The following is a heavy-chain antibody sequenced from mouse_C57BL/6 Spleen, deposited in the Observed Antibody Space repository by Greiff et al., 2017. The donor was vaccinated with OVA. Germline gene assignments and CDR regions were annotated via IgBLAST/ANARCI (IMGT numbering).Heavy chain of an antibody. CDR1: GYTFTSYW. CDR3: ARPYGSSYEDYAMDY. CDR2: IDPSDSYT. J-gene: IGHJ4*01. D-gene: IGHD1-1*01. V-gene: IGHV1-59*01. Sequence: QVQLQQPGAELVRPGTSVKLSCKASGYTFTSYWMHWVKQRPGQGLEWIGVIDPSDSYTNYNQKFKGKATLTVDTSSSTAYMQLSSLTSEDSAVYCCARPYGSSYEDYAMDYWGKGTTVTVSS.